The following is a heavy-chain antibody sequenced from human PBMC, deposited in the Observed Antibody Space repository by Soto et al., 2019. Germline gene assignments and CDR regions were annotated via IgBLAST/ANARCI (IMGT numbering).Heavy chain of an antibody. CDR2: IYSGGST. CDR3: ARVNYYGSGTYYKPDYYYGMDV. V-gene: IGHV3-53*01. D-gene: IGHD3-10*01. CDR1: GLTVSNNY. Sequence: PVGSLRLSCEASGLTVSNNYMTWVRQAPGKGLEWVSVIYSGGSTYYADSVQGRFTISRDNSKNTLYLQMKNLRAEDTAVYYCARVNYYGSGTYYKPDYYYGMDVWGQGTTVTVSS. J-gene: IGHJ6*02.